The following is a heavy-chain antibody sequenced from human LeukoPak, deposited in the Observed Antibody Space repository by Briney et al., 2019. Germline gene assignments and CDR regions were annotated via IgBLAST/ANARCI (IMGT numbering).Heavy chain of an antibody. J-gene: IGHJ4*02. CDR1: GGSISNGGYY. CDR2: IYDSGTI. CDR3: ARGGVRRGFDY. V-gene: IGHV4-31*03. Sequence: SETLSLTCTVSGGSISNGGYYWSWIRQHPGKGLEWIGYIYDSGTIYYSPALQSRVTISVDTSDNKFSLKLRSLTAADTAVYYCARGGVRRGFDYWGQGTLVTVSS. D-gene: IGHD1-14*01.